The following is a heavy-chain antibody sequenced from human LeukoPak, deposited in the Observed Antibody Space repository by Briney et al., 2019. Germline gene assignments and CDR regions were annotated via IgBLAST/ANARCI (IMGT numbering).Heavy chain of an antibody. Sequence: SETLSLTCAVYGGSFSGYYWSWIRQPPGEGLEWIGEINHSGSTNYNPSLKSRVTISVDTSKNQFSLKLSSVTAADTAVYYCARVSGTALKDFDYWGQGTLVTVSS. CDR3: ARVSGTALKDFDY. D-gene: IGHD2-15*01. CDR2: INHSGST. J-gene: IGHJ4*02. CDR1: GGSFSGYY. V-gene: IGHV4-34*01.